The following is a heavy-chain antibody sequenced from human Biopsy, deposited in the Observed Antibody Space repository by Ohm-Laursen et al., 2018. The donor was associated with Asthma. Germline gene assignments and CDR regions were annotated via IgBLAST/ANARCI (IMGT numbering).Heavy chain of an antibody. V-gene: IGHV1-18*01. Sequence: ATVKISCKTSGYTFNSAGTPWVRQALGQGLEWMGWFSVYNGNTKVAQKLQDRVTMITDTSTSTAYMELRSLRSDDTAVYFCARAVDYSHYYGIDVWGQGTTVTVS. CDR3: ARAVDYSHYYGIDV. D-gene: IGHD3-10*01. CDR2: FSVYNGNT. J-gene: IGHJ6*02. CDR1: GYTFNSAG.